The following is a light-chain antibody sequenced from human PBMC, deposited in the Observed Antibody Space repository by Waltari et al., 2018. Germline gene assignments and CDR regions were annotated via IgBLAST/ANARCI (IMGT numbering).Light chain of an antibody. V-gene: IGKV1-39*01. J-gene: IGKJ2*01. Sequence: IQMTQSPSSLSASVGDSVTITCRSSYSIANFLNWYQQKPGKAPKVLIYGASTLQSGVPSRFSGSGSGTDFTLTISSLQPEDFATYYCQESYGLPYTFGQGTKLEIK. CDR1: YSIANF. CDR2: GAS. CDR3: QESYGLPYT.